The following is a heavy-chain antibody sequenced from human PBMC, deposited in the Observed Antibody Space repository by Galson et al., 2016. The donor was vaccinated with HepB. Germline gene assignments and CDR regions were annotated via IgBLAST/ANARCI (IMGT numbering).Heavy chain of an antibody. J-gene: IGHJ6*02. CDR3: ARGLVGSGMDV. V-gene: IGHV3-20*01. Sequence: SLRLSCAASGFTFDDYTMHWVRQAPGKGLEWVSGINWSGDSTAYADSVKGRFTMYRDDARNSLYLQMSSLRVEDTALYQCARGLVGSGMDVWGQGTTVTVSS. D-gene: IGHD3-10*01. CDR1: GFTFDDYT. CDR2: INWSGDST.